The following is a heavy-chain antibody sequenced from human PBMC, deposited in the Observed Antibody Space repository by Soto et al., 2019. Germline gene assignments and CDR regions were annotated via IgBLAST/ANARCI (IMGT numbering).Heavy chain of an antibody. V-gene: IGHV5-10-1*01. CDR2: IDPIYSYT. J-gene: IGHJ6*02. D-gene: IGHD3-16*01. Sequence: GESLKISCKGSGYSFTSYWISWVRQMPGKGLEWMGRIDPIYSYTNYSPSFQGHVTISADNSISTAYLHWSSLKASDTAMYYCARRAHMSRRGETFSYYYYGMDVWGQGTTVTVS. CDR1: GYSFTSYW. CDR3: ARRAHMSRRGETFSYYYYGMDV.